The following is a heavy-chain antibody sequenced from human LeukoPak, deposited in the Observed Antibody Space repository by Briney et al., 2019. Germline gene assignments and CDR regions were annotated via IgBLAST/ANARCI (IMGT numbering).Heavy chain of an antibody. CDR3: AKDNYYDSSGYYSSEYFQH. CDR1: GFTFSSYA. D-gene: IGHD3-22*01. CDR2: ISGSGGST. J-gene: IGHJ1*01. Sequence: GGSLRLSCAASGFTFSSYAMSWVRQAPGKGLEWVSAISGSGGSTYYADSVKGRFTISRDNSKNTLYLQMNSLRAEDTAVYYRAKDNYYDSSGYYSSEYFQHWGQGTLVTVSS. V-gene: IGHV3-23*01.